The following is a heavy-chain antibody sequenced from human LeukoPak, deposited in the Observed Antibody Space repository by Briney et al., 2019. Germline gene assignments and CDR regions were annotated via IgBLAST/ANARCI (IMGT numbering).Heavy chain of an antibody. Sequence: PGGSLRLSCAASGFTFSTYVMHWVRQAPGKGLEWVAVISYDGSNKYYADSVKGRFTISRDNSKNTLYLQMNSLRAEDTAVYYCAKDWGPNYYYGMDVWGQGTTVTVSS. V-gene: IGHV3-30*18. J-gene: IGHJ6*02. CDR2: ISYDGSNK. CDR3: AKDWGPNYYYGMDV. CDR1: GFTFSTYV. D-gene: IGHD3-16*01.